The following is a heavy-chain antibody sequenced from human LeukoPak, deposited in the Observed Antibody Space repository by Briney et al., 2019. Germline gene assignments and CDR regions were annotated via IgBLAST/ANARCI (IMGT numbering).Heavy chain of an antibody. D-gene: IGHD5-18*01. Sequence: GGSLRLSCAASRFTFSSYTIHWVRQAPGRGLEYVSAISGNGGDTYYANSVQGRFTVSRDNSKNTLYLQMGSLRAEDMAVYYCTREFPGYSYGSFDYWGQGTLVTVSS. CDR1: RFTFSSYT. V-gene: IGHV3-64*01. CDR3: TREFPGYSYGSFDY. J-gene: IGHJ4*02. CDR2: ISGNGGDT.